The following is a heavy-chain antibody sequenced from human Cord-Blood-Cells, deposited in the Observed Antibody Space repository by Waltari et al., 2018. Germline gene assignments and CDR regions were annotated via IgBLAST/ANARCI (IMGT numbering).Heavy chain of an antibody. D-gene: IGHD3-3*01. CDR1: GYIFTTYH. V-gene: IGHV1-46*01. Sequence: QVQLVQSGAEVKKPGASVKVSCKASGYIFTTYHMHWVRQAPGQGLEWMGIINPSGGSTSYAQKFQGRVTMTRDTSTSTVYMELSSLRSEDTAVYYCAICFFGVGYYFDYWGQGTLVTVSS. J-gene: IGHJ4*02. CDR3: AICFFGVGYYFDY. CDR2: INPSGGST.